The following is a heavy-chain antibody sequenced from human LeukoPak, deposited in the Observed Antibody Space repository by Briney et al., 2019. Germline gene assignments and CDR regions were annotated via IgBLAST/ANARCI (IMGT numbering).Heavy chain of an antibody. J-gene: IGHJ4*02. V-gene: IGHV5-51*01. CDR1: GYSFTSYW. CDR3: ARHWGTYCSSTSCSIDY. D-gene: IGHD2-2*01. CDR2: IYPGDSDT. Sequence: KAGESLKISCKGSGYSFTSYWIGWVRQMPGKGLEWMGIIYPGDSDTRYSPSFQGQVTISADKSISTAYLQWSSLKASDTAMYYCARHWGTYCSSTSCSIDYWGQGTLVTVSS.